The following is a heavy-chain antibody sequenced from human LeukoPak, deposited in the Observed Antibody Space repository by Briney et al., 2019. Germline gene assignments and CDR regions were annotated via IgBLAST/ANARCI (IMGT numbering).Heavy chain of an antibody. V-gene: IGHV1-69*02. CDR1: GYTFINYF. D-gene: IGHD2-15*01. CDR2: IIPILGIA. J-gene: IGHJ6*02. CDR3: ARIEGYCSGGSCYSGYYYYGMDV. Sequence: SVKVSCKASGYTFINYFMHWVRQAPGQGLEWMGRIIPILGIANYAQKFQGRVTITADKSTSTAYMELSSLRSEDTAVYYCARIEGYCSGGSCYSGYYYYGMDVWGQGTTVTVSS.